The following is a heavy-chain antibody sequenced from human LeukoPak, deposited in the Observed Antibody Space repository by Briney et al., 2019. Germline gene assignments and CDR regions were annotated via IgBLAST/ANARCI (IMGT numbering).Heavy chain of an antibody. J-gene: IGHJ4*02. V-gene: IGHV4-59*08. D-gene: IGHD2-15*01. CDR2: IYYSGST. Sequence: SETLSLTCTVSGGSISSYYWSWIRQPPGKGLEWIGYIYYSGSTNYNPSLKSRVTISVDTSKNQFSLKLSSVTAADTAVYYCARQVLGYCSGGSCFVYDYWGQGTLVTVSS. CDR3: ARQVLGYCSGGSCFVYDY. CDR1: GGSISSYY.